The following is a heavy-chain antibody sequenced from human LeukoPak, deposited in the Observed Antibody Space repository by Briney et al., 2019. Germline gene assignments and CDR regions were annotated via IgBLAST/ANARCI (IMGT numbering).Heavy chain of an antibody. V-gene: IGHV3-30*02. CDR2: IRYDGSNK. J-gene: IGHJ6*03. Sequence: GGSLRLSCAASGFTFSSYGMHWVRQAPGKGLEWVAFIRYDGSNKYYADSVKGRFTISRDNSKNTLYLQMNSLRAEDTAVYYCAKAVPSFTVTTFYCYYMDVWGKGTTVTVSS. CDR1: GFTFSSYG. D-gene: IGHD4-11*01. CDR3: AKAVPSFTVTTFYCYYMDV.